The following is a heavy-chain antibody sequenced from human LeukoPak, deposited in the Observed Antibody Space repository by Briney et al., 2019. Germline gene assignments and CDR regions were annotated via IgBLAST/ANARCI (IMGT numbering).Heavy chain of an antibody. CDR1: GGSISSYY. V-gene: IGHV4-59*01. CDR3: ASGGVSSGYYRLTPGYYGMDV. CDR2: IYYSGST. D-gene: IGHD3-22*01. Sequence: PSETLSLTCTVSGGSISSYYWSWIRQPPGKGLEWIGYIYYSGSTNYNPSLKSRVTISVDTSKNQFSLKLSSVTAADTAVYYCASGGVSSGYYRLTPGYYGMDVWGQGTTVTVSS. J-gene: IGHJ6*02.